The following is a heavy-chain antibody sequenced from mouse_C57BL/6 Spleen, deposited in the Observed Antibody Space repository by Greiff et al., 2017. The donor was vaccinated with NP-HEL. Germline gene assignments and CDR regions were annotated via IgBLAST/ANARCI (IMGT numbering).Heavy chain of an antibody. J-gene: IGHJ3*01. CDR3: ARGDYGSSFAY. Sequence: QVQLQQPGAELVMPGASVKLSCKASGYTFTSYWMHWVKQRPGQGLEWIGEIDPSDSYTNYNQKFKVKSTLTVDKSSSTAYMQLSSLTSEDSAVYYCARGDYGSSFAYWGQGTLVTVSA. CDR2: IDPSDSYT. D-gene: IGHD1-1*01. V-gene: IGHV1-69*01. CDR1: GYTFTSYW.